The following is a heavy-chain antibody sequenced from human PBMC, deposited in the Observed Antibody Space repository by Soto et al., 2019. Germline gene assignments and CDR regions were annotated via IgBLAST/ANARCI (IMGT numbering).Heavy chain of an antibody. V-gene: IGHV4-39*02. Sequence: QLQLQESGPGLVKPSETLSLTCSVSGASIIDSSYYWGWLRQTPGKGLEWIANIYQSGSAYYNSSLTSRVTITVDTSKNRFSLKFTSVTAADTGIYYCSRRGVAAGGTDLDHWGQGTLVTVSS. CDR3: SRRGVAAGGTDLDH. CDR1: GASIIDSSYY. CDR2: IYQSGSA. J-gene: IGHJ4*02. D-gene: IGHD3-3*01.